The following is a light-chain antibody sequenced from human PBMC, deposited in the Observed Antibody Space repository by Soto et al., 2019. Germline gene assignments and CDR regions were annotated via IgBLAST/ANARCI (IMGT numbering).Light chain of an antibody. Sequence: AIRMTQSPSSLSASTVDRVTLTCRASQGISSYLAWYQQKPGKAPKLLIYAASTLQSGVPSRFSGSGSGTEFTLTISSLQPEDFATYYCQQLNSYSWTFGQGTKVDIK. V-gene: IGKV1-8*01. J-gene: IGKJ1*01. CDR2: AAS. CDR1: QGISSY. CDR3: QQLNSYSWT.